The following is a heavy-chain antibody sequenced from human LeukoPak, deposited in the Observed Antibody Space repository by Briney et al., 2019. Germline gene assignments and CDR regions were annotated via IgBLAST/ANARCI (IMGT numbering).Heavy chain of an antibody. V-gene: IGHV1-69*06. D-gene: IGHD5-18*01. CDR1: GGTFSSYA. J-gene: IGHJ4*02. CDR2: IIPIFGTA. Sequence: SVKVSCKASGGTFSSYAISWVRQAPEQGLEWMGRIIPIFGTANYAQKFQGRVTITADKSTSTAYMELSSLRSEDTAVYYCARGSSPRHSYGQIDYWGQGTLVTVSS. CDR3: ARGSSPRHSYGQIDY.